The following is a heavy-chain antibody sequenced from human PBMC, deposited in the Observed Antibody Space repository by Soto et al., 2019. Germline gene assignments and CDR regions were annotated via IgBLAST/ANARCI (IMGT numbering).Heavy chain of an antibody. Sequence: GGALRLSCAASGFTFSSYSMNWGRQAPGKGLEWVSAISGSGGSTYYADSVKGRFTISRDNSKNTLYLQMNSLRAEDTAVYYCAKDAYHYDSSGYYPAPGYWGQGTLVTVSS. V-gene: IGHV3-23*01. J-gene: IGHJ4*02. CDR3: AKDAYHYDSSGYYPAPGY. CDR1: GFTFSSYS. D-gene: IGHD3-22*01. CDR2: ISGSGGST.